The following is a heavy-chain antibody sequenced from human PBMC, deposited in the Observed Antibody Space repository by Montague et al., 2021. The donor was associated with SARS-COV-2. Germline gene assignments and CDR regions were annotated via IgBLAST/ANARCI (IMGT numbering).Heavy chain of an antibody. CDR3: APLGFDSRSYYTPHNWFDP. J-gene: IGHJ5*02. Sequence: PALVKPTQTLTLTCTFSGISLSTSGVGVAWIRQPPGKALEWLALIYWDDDERYSPSMRSRLTITKDTSENQVVLRMTNMDPMDTAIYYCAPLGFDSRSYYTPHNWFDPWGQGILVTVSS. D-gene: IGHD3-10*01. CDR2: IYWDDDE. V-gene: IGHV2-5*02. CDR1: GISLSTSGVG.